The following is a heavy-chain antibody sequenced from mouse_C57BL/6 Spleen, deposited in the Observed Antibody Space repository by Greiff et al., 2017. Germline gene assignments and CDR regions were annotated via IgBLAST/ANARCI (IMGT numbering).Heavy chain of an antibody. CDR1: GYTFTSYW. D-gene: IGHD4-1*01. V-gene: IGHV1-64*01. CDR3: ARARDLGLFAY. CDR2: IHPNSGST. Sequence: VQLQQSGAELVKPGASVKLSCKASGYTFTSYWMHWVKQRPGQGLEWIGMIHPNSGSTNYNEKFKSKATLTVDKSSSTAYMQLSSLTSEDSAVYYCARARDLGLFAYWGQGTLVTVSA. J-gene: IGHJ3*01.